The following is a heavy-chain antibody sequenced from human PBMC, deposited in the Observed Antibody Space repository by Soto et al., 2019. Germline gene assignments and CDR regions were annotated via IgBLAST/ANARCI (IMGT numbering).Heavy chain of an antibody. D-gene: IGHD2-2*01. CDR3: ARNGILVVPAANWFDP. Sequence: QVQLQESGPGLVKPSQTLSLTCTVSGGSISSGGYYWSWIRQHPGKGLEWIGYIYYSGSTYYNPSLKSRVTISVDTSKNQFSLKLSSVTAADTAVYYCARNGILVVPAANWFDPWGQGTLVTVSS. V-gene: IGHV4-31*03. J-gene: IGHJ5*02. CDR1: GGSISSGGYY. CDR2: IYYSGST.